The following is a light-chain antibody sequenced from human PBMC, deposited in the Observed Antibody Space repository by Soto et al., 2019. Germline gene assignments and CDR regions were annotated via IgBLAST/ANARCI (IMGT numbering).Light chain of an antibody. Sequence: QAVVTQPASVSGSPGQSITISCTGTSSDIGGYNYVSWYQQHPGKAPKLMIYEVSNRPSGVSNRFSGSKSGNTASLTISGLQAEDEADYYCSSYTNNNTLVFGGGTKVTVL. CDR3: SSYTNNNTLV. V-gene: IGLV2-14*03. J-gene: IGLJ3*02. CDR1: SSDIGGYNY. CDR2: EVS.